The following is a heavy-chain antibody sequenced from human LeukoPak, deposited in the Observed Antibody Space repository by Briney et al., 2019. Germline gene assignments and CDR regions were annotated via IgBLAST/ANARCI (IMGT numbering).Heavy chain of an antibody. CDR2: ISSSGSSI. V-gene: IGHV3-11*04. Sequence: GGSLRLSCAASGFTFSDYYMSWIRQAPGKGLEWVSYISSSGSSIYYADSVKGRFTISRDNARKSLYLQMNRLRAEDTAVYYCARDGRPYYYDSSGHLDVWGKGTTVTVSS. D-gene: IGHD3-22*01. CDR3: ARDGRPYYYDSSGHLDV. CDR1: GFTFSDYY. J-gene: IGHJ6*04.